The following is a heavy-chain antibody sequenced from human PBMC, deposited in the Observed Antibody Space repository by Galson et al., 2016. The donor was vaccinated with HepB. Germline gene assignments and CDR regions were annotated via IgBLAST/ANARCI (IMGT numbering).Heavy chain of an antibody. CDR2: IYWDGDK. CDR3: AHRRRTVVVGTQFDS. Sequence: PALVKPTQTLTLTCTFSGFSLTSSGEGVGWTRQPPGKALEWLSLIYWDGDKRYSPSLKSRLTITADTSKNQVVLTMTNMDPVDTATYYCAHRRRTVVVGTQFDSWGQGILVTVSS. J-gene: IGHJ4*02. CDR1: GFSLTSSGEG. V-gene: IGHV2-5*02. D-gene: IGHD2-21*01.